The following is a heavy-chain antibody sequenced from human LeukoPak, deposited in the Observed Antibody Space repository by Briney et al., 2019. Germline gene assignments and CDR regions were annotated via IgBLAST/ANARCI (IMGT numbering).Heavy chain of an antibody. CDR2: IYPRDGST. V-gene: IGHV1-46*01. CDR3: ARDQEGFDY. J-gene: IGHJ4*02. CDR1: GYTFTSNY. Sequence: ASVNVSCKASGYTFTSNYIHWVRQAPGQGLEWMGMIYPRDGSTSYAQKFQGRVTVTRDTSTSTVHMELSGLRSEDTAVYYCARDQEGFDYWGQGIPVTVSS.